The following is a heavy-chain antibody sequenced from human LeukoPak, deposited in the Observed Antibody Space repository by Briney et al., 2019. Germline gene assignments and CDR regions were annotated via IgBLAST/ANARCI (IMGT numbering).Heavy chain of an antibody. Sequence: PGGSLRLSCAASGFTFSSYAMSWVRQAPGKGLGWVSDVSGSGSTTYYADSVKGRFTMSRDNSKNTLYLQMNSLKAEDTAVYYCAKGLSDSGGLPFDYWGQGTLVTVSS. CDR1: GFTFSSYA. D-gene: IGHD3-10*01. CDR2: VSGSGSTT. J-gene: IGHJ4*02. V-gene: IGHV3-23*01. CDR3: AKGLSDSGGLPFDY.